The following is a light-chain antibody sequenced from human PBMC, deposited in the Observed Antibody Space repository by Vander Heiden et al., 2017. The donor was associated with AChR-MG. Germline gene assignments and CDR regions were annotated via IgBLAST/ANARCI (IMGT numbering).Light chain of an antibody. V-gene: IGLV2-14*01. CDR1: RRDVGGYNY. J-gene: IGLJ2*01. CDR2: DVT. Sequence: QSVLSQPASVSGSPGQSLSISCTGTRRDVGGYNYVSLYQQHPGTAPKFLIYDVTVRPSGISHRFSGSKSGNTASLTISGLQAEDEADYYCCAYRSGNTVVFGGGTRVTVL. CDR3: CAYRSGNTVV.